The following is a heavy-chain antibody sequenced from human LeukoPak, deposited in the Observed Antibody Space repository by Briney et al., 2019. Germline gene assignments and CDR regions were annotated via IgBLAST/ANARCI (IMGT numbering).Heavy chain of an antibody. Sequence: SVKVSCKPSGGTFSSYAISWVRQAPARGLEGMGGIIPIFGTANYAQKFQGRVTITADEYTSTAYMELSSLRSEDTAVYYCARDNDSRDPPHFDYWGQGTLVSVSS. CDR1: GGTFSSYA. J-gene: IGHJ4*02. V-gene: IGHV1-69*13. D-gene: IGHD3-16*01. CDR2: IIPIFGTA. CDR3: ARDNDSRDPPHFDY.